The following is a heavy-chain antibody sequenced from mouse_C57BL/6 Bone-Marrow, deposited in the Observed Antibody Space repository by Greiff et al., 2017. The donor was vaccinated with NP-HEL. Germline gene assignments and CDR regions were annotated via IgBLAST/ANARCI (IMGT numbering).Heavy chain of an antibody. CDR1: GYTFTDYN. Sequence: VQLQQSGPELVKPGASVKIPCKASGYTFTDYNMDWVKQSHGKSLEWIGDINPNNGGTIYNQKFKGKATLTVDKSSSTAYMELRSLTSEETAVYYCARWYDYGVEYFDYWGQGTTLTVSS. CDR2: INPNNGGT. J-gene: IGHJ2*01. V-gene: IGHV1-18*01. D-gene: IGHD2-4*01. CDR3: ARWYDYGVEYFDY.